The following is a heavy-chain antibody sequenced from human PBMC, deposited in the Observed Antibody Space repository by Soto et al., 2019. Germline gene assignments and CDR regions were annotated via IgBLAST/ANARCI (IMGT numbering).Heavy chain of an antibody. V-gene: IGHV1-18*04. Sequence: ASVKVSCKASGYTFTSYFMSWVRQAPGQGLEWMGRINPSNGNTKYAQKFRGRVTMTTDTSTSTAYMELRSLRSDDTAVYYCARDWRTYYYDSSGYDAFDIWGQGTMVTVSS. D-gene: IGHD3-22*01. CDR1: GYTFTSYF. J-gene: IGHJ3*02. CDR2: INPSNGNT. CDR3: ARDWRTYYYDSSGYDAFDI.